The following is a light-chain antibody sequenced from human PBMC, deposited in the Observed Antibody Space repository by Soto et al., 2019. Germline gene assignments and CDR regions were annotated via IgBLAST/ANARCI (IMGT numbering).Light chain of an antibody. V-gene: IGKV1-9*01. CDR2: SAS. CDR1: QGITNH. J-gene: IGKJ4*01. CDR3: QQNNNYTVT. Sequence: DIHLTQSPYFLSASIGDKVTITCRASQGITNHLAWYQQTPGKPPNLLIYSASTLQSGVPSRFSGSGSGTDFTLTINSLQPEDVATYFCQQNNNYTVTFGGGTKVEIQ.